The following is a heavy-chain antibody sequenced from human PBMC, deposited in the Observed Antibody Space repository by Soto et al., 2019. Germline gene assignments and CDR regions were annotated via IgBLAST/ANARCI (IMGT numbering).Heavy chain of an antibody. D-gene: IGHD3-3*01. CDR2: IHYSGNT. J-gene: IGHJ4*02. Sequence: SETLSLTCTVSGGSISNYYWSWIRQPPGKGLEWIGYIHYSGNTKYNPSLKSRVTISADTSKNQFSLKLSSVTAADTAVYYCARGHYDFWSGYFAPIDYWGQGTLVTVSS. V-gene: IGHV4-59*08. CDR1: GGSISNYY. CDR3: ARGHYDFWSGYFAPIDY.